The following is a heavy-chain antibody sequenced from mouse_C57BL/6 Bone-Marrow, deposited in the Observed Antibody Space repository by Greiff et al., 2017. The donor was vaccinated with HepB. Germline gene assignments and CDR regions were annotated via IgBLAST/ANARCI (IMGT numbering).Heavy chain of an antibody. CDR1: GYSITSGYY. CDR2: ISYDGSN. Sequence: DVKLQESGPGLVKPSQSLSLTCSVTGYSITSGYYWNWIRQFPGNKLEWMGYISYDGSNNYNPSLKNRISITRDTSKNQFFLKLNSVTTEDTATYYCARGPGYFDYWGQGTTLTVSS. J-gene: IGHJ2*01. CDR3: ARGPGYFDY. V-gene: IGHV3-6*01.